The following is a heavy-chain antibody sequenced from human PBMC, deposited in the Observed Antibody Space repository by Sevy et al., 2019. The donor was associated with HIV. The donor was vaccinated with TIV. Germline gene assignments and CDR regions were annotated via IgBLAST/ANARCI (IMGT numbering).Heavy chain of an antibody. CDR3: TIGRVPNGRSYYLDH. CDR1: AFAFASFD. D-gene: IGHD1-26*01. CDR2: INTYNRDI. J-gene: IGHJ4*01. Sequence: ASVKVSCKASAFAFASFDIHWVRQAPGQGLEWMGWINTYNRDINYAQKFQDRVSMTTNRSTRTVYMELRCLTSDDRAVYYCTIGRVPNGRSYYLDHWCQGSLVTGSS. V-gene: IGHV1-18*01.